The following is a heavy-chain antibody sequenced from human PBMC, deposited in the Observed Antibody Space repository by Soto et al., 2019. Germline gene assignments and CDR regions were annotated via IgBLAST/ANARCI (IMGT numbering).Heavy chain of an antibody. CDR1: GFTFSSYA. CDR3: ARDTQHVLRFLENVYYYYGMDV. J-gene: IGHJ6*02. D-gene: IGHD3-3*01. V-gene: IGHV3-30-3*01. Sequence: QVQLVESGGGVVQPGRSLRLSCAASGFTFSSYAMHWVRQAPGKGLEWVAVISYDGSNKYYADSVKGRFTISRDNSKNTLYLQMNSLRAEDTAVYYCARDTQHVLRFLENVYYYYGMDVWGQGTTVTVSS. CDR2: ISYDGSNK.